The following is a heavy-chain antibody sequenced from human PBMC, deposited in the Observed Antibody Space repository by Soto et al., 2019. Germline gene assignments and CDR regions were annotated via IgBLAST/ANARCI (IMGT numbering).Heavy chain of an antibody. D-gene: IGHD3-3*01. J-gene: IGHJ5*02. CDR2: ICSSGIT. V-gene: IGHV4-4*07. Sequence: SETLSLTCTVFGGSVNGYYWTWIRQPAGKGLEWIGRICSSGITKYNPSLKSRVTMSLDASRNQFSLNLTSVTAADTAVYYCARGQRFSDWFDPWGQGTLVTVSS. CDR3: ARGQRFSDWFDP. CDR1: GGSVNGYY.